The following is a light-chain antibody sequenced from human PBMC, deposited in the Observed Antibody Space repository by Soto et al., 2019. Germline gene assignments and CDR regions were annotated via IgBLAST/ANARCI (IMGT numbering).Light chain of an antibody. J-gene: IGKJ1*01. CDR3: QKYISAPQT. CDR2: TAS. CDR1: QGISNY. V-gene: IGKV1-27*01. Sequence: DIQMTQSPSSLSASVGDRVTISCRASQGISNYLAWYQQKPGEVPKLLIYTASTLQSGVPSRFIGSGSGTDFTLTISSLQPEDVATYYCQKYISAPQTFGQGTKVEIK.